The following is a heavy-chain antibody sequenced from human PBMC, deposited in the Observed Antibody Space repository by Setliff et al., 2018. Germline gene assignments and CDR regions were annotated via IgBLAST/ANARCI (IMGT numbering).Heavy chain of an antibody. V-gene: IGHV3-23*01. CDR3: AKDLTVVAGTSYFDY. CDR1: GFDFHKAW. CDR2: ITASGGIT. D-gene: IGHD6-19*01. J-gene: IGHJ4*02. Sequence: PGGSLRLSCTASGFDFHKAWMRWVRQAPGKGLEWVSTITASGGITYNADSGRFTISRDNSKNTVYLQMNSLRVEDTAVYFCAKDLTVVAGTSYFDYWGQGILVTVSS.